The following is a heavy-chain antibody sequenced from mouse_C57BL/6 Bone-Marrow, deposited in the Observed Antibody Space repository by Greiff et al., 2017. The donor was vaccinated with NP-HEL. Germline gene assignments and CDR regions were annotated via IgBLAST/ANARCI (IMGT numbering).Heavy chain of an antibody. CDR2: SRNKANDYTT. CDR1: GFTFSDFY. Sequence: EVKLVDSGGGLVQSGRSLRLSCATSGFTFSDFYMEWVRQAPGKGLEWIAASRNKANDYTTEYSASVKGRFIVSRDTSQSLLYRQMTALRAEDTASYYCARDLWSPFAYWGQGTLVTVSA. D-gene: IGHD1-1*02. J-gene: IGHJ3*01. CDR3: ARDLWSPFAY. V-gene: IGHV7-1*01.